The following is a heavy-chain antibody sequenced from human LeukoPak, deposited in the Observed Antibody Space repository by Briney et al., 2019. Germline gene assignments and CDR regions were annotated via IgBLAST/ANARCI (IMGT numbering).Heavy chain of an antibody. CDR1: GFIFSSYG. CDR2: IWFDGSIK. V-gene: IGHV3-33*01. J-gene: IGHJ6*02. D-gene: IGHD2-15*01. CDR3: ARDPAAASRGFGMDV. Sequence: PGGSLRLSCAASGFIFSSYGMHWVRQAPGKGLEWVADIWFDGSIKYYADSVKGRFTFSRDNSKNTLSLQMNSLRADDTAVYYCARDPAAASRGFGMDVWGQGTTVTVSS.